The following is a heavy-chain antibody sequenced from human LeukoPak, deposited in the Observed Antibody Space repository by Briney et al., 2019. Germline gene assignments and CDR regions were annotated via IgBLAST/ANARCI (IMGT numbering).Heavy chain of an antibody. CDR3: ARDEVGYYYYMDV. CDR1: GDSISNDY. Sequence: PSETLSLTCTVSGDSISNDYWSWLRQPAGKGLEWIGRIYTSGSTNYNPSLKSRVTMSVDTSKNQFSLKLSSVTAADTAVYYCARDEVGYYYYMDVWGKGTTVTVSS. D-gene: IGHD2-15*01. CDR2: IYTSGST. V-gene: IGHV4-4*07. J-gene: IGHJ6*03.